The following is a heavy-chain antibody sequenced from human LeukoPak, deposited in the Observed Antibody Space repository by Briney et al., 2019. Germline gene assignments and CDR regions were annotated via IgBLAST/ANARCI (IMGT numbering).Heavy chain of an antibody. CDR2: IYISGST. CDR1: GGSISTDH. V-gene: IGHV4-4*07. J-gene: IGHJ4*02. Sequence: SETLSLTCTVSGGSISTDHWNWIRQPAGKGLEWIGRIYISGSTNYNPSLKSRVTVSVDTSKNLFSLNLRSVTAADTAVHYCAREGAARPGFDYWGQGTLVTVSS. D-gene: IGHD6-6*01. CDR3: AREGAARPGFDY.